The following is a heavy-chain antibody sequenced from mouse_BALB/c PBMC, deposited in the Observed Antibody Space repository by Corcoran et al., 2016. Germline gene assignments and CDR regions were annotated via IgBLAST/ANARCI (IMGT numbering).Heavy chain of an antibody. CDR1: GHTFSSYW. CDR3: ARSGHYLMDY. CDR2: IFPGSGST. J-gene: IGHJ4*01. Sequence: QVQLQQSGAEVMKPGASVKISCKATGHTFSSYWIEWVKQRPGHGLEWIGEIFPGSGSTNYNEKFKGKATFTAYTSSNTAYMQLSSLTSEDSAVYYCARSGHYLMDYWGQGTSVTVSS. V-gene: IGHV1-9*01. D-gene: IGHD2-1*01.